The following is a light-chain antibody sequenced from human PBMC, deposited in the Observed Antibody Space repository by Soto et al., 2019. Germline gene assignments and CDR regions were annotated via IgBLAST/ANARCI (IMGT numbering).Light chain of an antibody. J-gene: IGLJ3*02. CDR3: AAWDDSLTGPL. Sequence: QSVLTQPPSASGTPGQRVTISCSGSTSNIGSNYVYWYQRLPGTAPQLLIYKNDQRPSGVPDRFSGSKSATSASLAISGLRSEDEADYYCAAWDDSLTGPLFGGGTKLTVL. V-gene: IGLV1-47*01. CDR1: TSNIGSNY. CDR2: KND.